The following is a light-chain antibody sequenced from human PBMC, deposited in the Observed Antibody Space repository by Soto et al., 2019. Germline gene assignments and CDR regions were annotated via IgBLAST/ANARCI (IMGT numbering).Light chain of an antibody. Sequence: EIVMTQSPATLSVSPGERATLSCRASQSVNSNLAWYRQKPGQAPRLLISDASTRATGVPARFSGSGSGTESTLTISSLQSEDSGIYDCQQYNFWPPLTFGGGTKVEIK. CDR1: QSVNSN. J-gene: IGKJ4*01. CDR2: DAS. V-gene: IGKV3-15*01. CDR3: QQYNFWPPLT.